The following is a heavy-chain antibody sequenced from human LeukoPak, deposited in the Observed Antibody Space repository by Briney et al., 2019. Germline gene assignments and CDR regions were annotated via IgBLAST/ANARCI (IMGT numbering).Heavy chain of an antibody. V-gene: IGHV3-21*01. Sequence: GGSLRLSCVASGFTFSTYSMNWVRQAPGKGLEWVSCISSSNTYIKYADSVKGRFTISRDNAKNSAYLQMNSLRAEDTAVYYCARSGWDDGIDIWGQGTMVTVSS. D-gene: IGHD6-19*01. CDR3: ARSGWDDGIDI. CDR1: GFTFSTYS. J-gene: IGHJ3*02. CDR2: ISSSNTYI.